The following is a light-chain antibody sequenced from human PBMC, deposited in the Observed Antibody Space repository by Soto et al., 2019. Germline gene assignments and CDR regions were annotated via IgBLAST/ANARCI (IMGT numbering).Light chain of an antibody. CDR3: SSYGSSSYLLL. CDR1: SSDVGDYKY. CDR2: EVS. Sequence: QSVLTQPASMSGSPGQSITISCTGTSSDVGDYKYVSWYQQHPGKAPKLIIYEVSNRPSGVSYRFSGSKSGNTASLTISGLQAEDEAEYYCSSYGSSSYLLLFGGGTKLTVL. J-gene: IGLJ2*01. V-gene: IGLV2-14*01.